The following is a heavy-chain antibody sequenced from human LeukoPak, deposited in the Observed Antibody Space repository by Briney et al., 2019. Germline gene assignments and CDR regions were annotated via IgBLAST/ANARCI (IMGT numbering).Heavy chain of an antibody. Sequence: ASVKVSCKASGYTFTSYAMNWVRQAPGQGLEWMGWINPNSGGTNYAQKFQGRVTMTRDTSISTAYMELSRLRSDDTAVYYCARVLNPWFGEFAFDYWGQGTLVTVSS. CDR3: ARVLNPWFGEFAFDY. CDR2: INPNSGGT. CDR1: GYTFTSYA. D-gene: IGHD3-10*01. V-gene: IGHV1-2*02. J-gene: IGHJ4*02.